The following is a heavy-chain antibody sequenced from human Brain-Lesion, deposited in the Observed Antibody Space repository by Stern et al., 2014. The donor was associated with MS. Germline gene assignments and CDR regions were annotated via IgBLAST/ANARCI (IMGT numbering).Heavy chain of an antibody. J-gene: IGHJ4*02. CDR1: GGSISSSSYY. CDR3: AKLWLGELPESPFDY. V-gene: IGHV4-39*01. Sequence: QLQLQESGPGLVKPSETLSLTCTVSGGSISSSSYYWGWIRQPPGKGLEWIGSIYYRGSTYYNPSLKSRVTISMDPSQNQFSPRLSSGTAADTAVYFCAKLWLGELPESPFDYWGQGTLVTVSS. D-gene: IGHD3-10*01. CDR2: IYYRGST.